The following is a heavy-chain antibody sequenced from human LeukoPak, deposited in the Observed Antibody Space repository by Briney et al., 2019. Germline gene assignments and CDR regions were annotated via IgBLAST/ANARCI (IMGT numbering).Heavy chain of an antibody. J-gene: IGHJ5*02. CDR2: ISVYNGNT. CDR1: GYTFTSYG. CDR3: ARDGRPNWFDP. Sequence: APVKVSCKASGYTFTSYGISWVRQAPGQGVEGLGWISVYNGNTNYAQKPQGRVNMTTDTSTSTAYIKLRSLRSDNAAEYYCARDGRPNWFDPWGQGTLVTVSS. V-gene: IGHV1-18*01. D-gene: IGHD1-26*01.